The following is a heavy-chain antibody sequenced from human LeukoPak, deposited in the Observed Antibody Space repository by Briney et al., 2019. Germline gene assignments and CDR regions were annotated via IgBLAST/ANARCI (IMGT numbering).Heavy chain of an antibody. CDR2: IYTSGST. D-gene: IGHD3-3*01. J-gene: IGHJ6*03. CDR1: GGSISSYY. V-gene: IGHV4-4*09. CDR3: ARQYYDFWSGYPVGWYYYYMDV. Sequence: SETLSLTCTVSGGSISSYYWSWIRQPPGKGLEWIGYIYTSGSTNYNPSLKSRVTISVDTSKNQFSLKLSSVTAADTAVYYCARQYYDFWSGYPVGWYYYYMDVWGKGTTVTVSS.